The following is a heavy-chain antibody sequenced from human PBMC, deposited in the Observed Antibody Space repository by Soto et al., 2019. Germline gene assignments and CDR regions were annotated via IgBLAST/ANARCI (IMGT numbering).Heavy chain of an antibody. J-gene: IGHJ4*02. CDR3: ARGGHYGSGPASPFDY. Sequence: QVQLVESGGGVVQPGRSLRLSCAASGFTFSSYAMHWVRQAPGKGLEWVAVISYDGSNKYYADSVKGRFTISRDNSKNTLYLQMNSLRAEDTAVYYCARGGHYGSGPASPFDYWGQGTLVTVSS. CDR1: GFTFSSYA. D-gene: IGHD3-10*01. CDR2: ISYDGSNK. V-gene: IGHV3-30-3*01.